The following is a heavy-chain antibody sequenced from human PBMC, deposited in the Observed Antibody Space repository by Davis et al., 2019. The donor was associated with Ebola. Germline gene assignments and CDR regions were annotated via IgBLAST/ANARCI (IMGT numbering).Heavy chain of an antibody. CDR2: ISATGDSP. J-gene: IGHJ4*02. CDR1: GFTFSSYA. Sequence: GESLKISCAASGFTFSSYAMSWVRQAPGKGLEWVSGISATGDSPYYADSVRGRLTISRDNSKNTLYLQMNSLRPEDTAVYYCARDGGAYPLDYWGQGTLVTVSS. V-gene: IGHV3-23*01. D-gene: IGHD3-10*01. CDR3: ARDGGAYPLDY.